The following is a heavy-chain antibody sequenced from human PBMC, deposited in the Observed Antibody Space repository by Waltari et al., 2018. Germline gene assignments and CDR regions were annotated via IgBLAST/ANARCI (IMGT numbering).Heavy chain of an antibody. CDR3: ARSGSITMVQGVIIMRYFDL. Sequence: QVQLVQSGSELKKPGASVKVSCTASGYTFTSYAMNWVRQAPGQGLEWMGWINTNTGNPTYAQGFTGRFVFSLDTSVSTAYLQISSLKAEDTAVYYCARSGSITMVQGVIIMRYFDLWGRGTLVTVSS. CDR2: INTNTGNP. CDR1: GYTFTSYA. D-gene: IGHD3-10*01. J-gene: IGHJ2*01. V-gene: IGHV7-4-1*02.